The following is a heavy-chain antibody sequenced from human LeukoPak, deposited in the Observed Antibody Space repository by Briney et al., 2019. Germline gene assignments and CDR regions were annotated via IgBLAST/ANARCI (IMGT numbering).Heavy chain of an antibody. CDR1: GYTFTSYD. CDR3: ARAEGEVATSLYYYYMDV. V-gene: IGHV1-8*01. D-gene: IGHD5-12*01. CDR2: MNPNSGNT. Sequence: SSVKVSCKASGYTFTSYDINWVRQATGQGLEGMGWMNPNSGNTGYAQKFQGRVTMTRNTSISTAYMELSSLRSEDTAVYYCARAEGEVATSLYYYYMDVWGKGTTVTVSS. J-gene: IGHJ6*03.